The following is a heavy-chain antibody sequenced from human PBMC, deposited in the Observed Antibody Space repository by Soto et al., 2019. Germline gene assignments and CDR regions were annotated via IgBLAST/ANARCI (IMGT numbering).Heavy chain of an antibody. CDR1: GYSFTSYW. Sequence: GESLKISCRGYGYSFTSYWISWVRQMPGKGLEWMGRIDPSDSYTHYGPSFQGHVTISADKSIATAYLQWSSLKASDTAMYYCARVPTYYYYGMDVWGQGTTVTVSS. J-gene: IGHJ6*02. V-gene: IGHV5-10-1*01. D-gene: IGHD1-1*01. CDR2: IDPSDSYT. CDR3: ARVPTYYYYGMDV.